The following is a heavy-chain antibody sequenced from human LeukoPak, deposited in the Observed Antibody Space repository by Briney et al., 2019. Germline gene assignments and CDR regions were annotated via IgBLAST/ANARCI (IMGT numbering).Heavy chain of an antibody. D-gene: IGHD3-10*01. CDR2: ISWNSGSI. V-gene: IGHV3-9*01. J-gene: IGHJ4*02. CDR3: ANENYYGSGSYADY. Sequence: PGGSLRLSCAASGFTFDDYAMHWVRQAPGKGLEWVSGISWNSGSIGYADSVKGRFTISRDNSKNTLYLQMNSLRAEDTAVYYCANENYYGSGSYADYWGQGTLVTVSP. CDR1: GFTFDDYA.